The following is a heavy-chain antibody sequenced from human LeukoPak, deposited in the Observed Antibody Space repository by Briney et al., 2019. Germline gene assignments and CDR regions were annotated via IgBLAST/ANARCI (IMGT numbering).Heavy chain of an antibody. Sequence: PSQTLSLTCTVSGGSISSGTYSRSWIRQPPGKGLAWIGCIYHSVSTYYNPSLKTRVTKSGDRSKNQFFLKLSSVTAADTAVYFCARHFHYYDSSGYPYYFYYGMDVWGQGTTVTVSS. J-gene: IGHJ6*02. CDR1: GGSISSGTYS. D-gene: IGHD3-22*01. CDR2: IYHSVST. CDR3: ARHFHYYDSSGYPYYFYYGMDV. V-gene: IGHV4-30-2*01.